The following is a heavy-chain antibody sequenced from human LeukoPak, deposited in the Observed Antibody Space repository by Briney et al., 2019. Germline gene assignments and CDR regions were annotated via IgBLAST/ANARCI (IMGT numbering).Heavy chain of an antibody. D-gene: IGHD2-2*01. CDR3: AKVRLGYCNSTSCYYFDY. V-gene: IGHV3-23*01. CDR1: GFTFSSYA. J-gene: IGHJ4*02. Sequence: PGGSLRLSCAASGFTFSSYAMSWVRQAPGKGLEWVSAISGSGGSTYYADSVKGRFTIPRDNSKNTLYLQMNSLRAEDTAVYYCAKVRLGYCNSTSCYYFDYWGQGTLVTVSS. CDR2: ISGSGGST.